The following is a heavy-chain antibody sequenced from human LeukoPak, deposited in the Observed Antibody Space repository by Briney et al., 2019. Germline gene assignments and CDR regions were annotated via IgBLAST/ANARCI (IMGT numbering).Heavy chain of an antibody. V-gene: IGHV4-59*01. Sequence: SETLSLTCTVSGDSITGYYWGWIRQPPGKGLDWIGYIYYSGSTNYNPSLNYNPSLKSRVTISVDPSKKQFSLKLNSVTAADTAVYYCARLATLSTIAARGRSWFDPWGQGTLVTVSS. CDR1: GDSITGYY. CDR2: IYYSGSTNYNPSL. J-gene: IGHJ5*02. CDR3: ARLATLSTIAARGRSWFDP. D-gene: IGHD6-6*01.